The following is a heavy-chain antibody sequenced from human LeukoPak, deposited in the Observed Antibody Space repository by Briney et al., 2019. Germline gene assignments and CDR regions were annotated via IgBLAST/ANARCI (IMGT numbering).Heavy chain of an antibody. CDR3: ARHHYSSSWNYYYYYMDV. D-gene: IGHD6-13*01. V-gene: IGHV4-39*01. CDR1: GGSISSSSYY. Sequence: SETLSLTCTVSGGSISSSSYYWGWIRQPPGKGLEWIGCIYYTGSTYYNPSLKSRVTISVDTSKNQFSLKLSSVTAADTAVYYCARHHYSSSWNYYYYYMDVWGKGTTVTISS. J-gene: IGHJ6*03. CDR2: IYYTGST.